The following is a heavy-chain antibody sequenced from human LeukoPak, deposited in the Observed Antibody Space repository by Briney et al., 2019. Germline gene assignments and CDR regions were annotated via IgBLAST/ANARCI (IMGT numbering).Heavy chain of an antibody. Sequence: GGSLRLSCAASGFTFSDHYMDWVRQAPGKGPEWVGRIRNKADRYTTVYAASVKGRFSISRDDSENSLYLQMNSLKTEDTAVYYCSRKTGAAFDIWGQGTMVTVSS. J-gene: IGHJ3*02. V-gene: IGHV3-72*01. CDR1: GFTFSDHY. CDR2: IRNKADRYTT. D-gene: IGHD3-10*01. CDR3: SRKTGAAFDI.